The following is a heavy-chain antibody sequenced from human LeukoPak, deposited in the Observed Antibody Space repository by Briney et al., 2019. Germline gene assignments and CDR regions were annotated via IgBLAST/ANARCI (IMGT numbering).Heavy chain of an antibody. D-gene: IGHD5-18*01. CDR1: GFTFSSYA. Sequence: PGGSLRLSCAASGFTFSSYAMSWARQAPGKGLEWVSTISASGDSTYYADSVKGRFTISRDNSKNTLYLQMNSLRAEDTAVYYCAKDEPFIQLWFGYWGQGTLVTVSS. CDR3: AKDEPFIQLWFGY. V-gene: IGHV3-23*01. CDR2: ISASGDST. J-gene: IGHJ4*02.